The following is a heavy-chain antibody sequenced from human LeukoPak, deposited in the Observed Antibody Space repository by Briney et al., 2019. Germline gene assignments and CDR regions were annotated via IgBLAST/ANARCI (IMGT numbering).Heavy chain of an antibody. CDR1: GGSLSSDY. Sequence: SETLSLTRTASGGSLSSDYWSWIRQPPGKGLEWIGYVSYSGTTNYNPSLNSRLTISLDTSKNRFSLNLSSVTAADTAIYFCARYIRGPNYYIDVWGKGTTVTVSS. D-gene: IGHD1-14*01. J-gene: IGHJ6*03. V-gene: IGHV4-59*01. CDR2: VSYSGTT. CDR3: ARYIRGPNYYIDV.